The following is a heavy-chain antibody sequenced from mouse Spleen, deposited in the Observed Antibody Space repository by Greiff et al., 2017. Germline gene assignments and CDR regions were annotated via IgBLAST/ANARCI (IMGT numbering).Heavy chain of an antibody. Sequence: VQLQESGPELVKPGASVKISCKASGYAFSSSWMNWVKQRPGKGLEWIGRIYPGDGDTNYNGKFKGKATLTADKSSSTAYMQLSSLTSEDSAVYFCARIYYDLNYWGQGTTLTVSS. CDR3: ARIYYDLNY. CDR2: IYPGDGDT. CDR1: GYAFSSSW. D-gene: IGHD2-4*01. J-gene: IGHJ2*01. V-gene: IGHV1-82*01.